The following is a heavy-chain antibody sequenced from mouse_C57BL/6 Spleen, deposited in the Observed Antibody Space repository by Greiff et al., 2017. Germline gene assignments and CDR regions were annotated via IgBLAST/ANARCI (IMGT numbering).Heavy chain of an antibody. V-gene: IGHV1-18*01. Sequence: EVQLQQSGPELVKPGASVKISCKASGYTFTDYNMDWVKQSPGKSLEWIGDINPNNGGTNYNQKFKGKATLTVDKSSSTAYMELRSLTSEDTAVYYCARGDWYFDVWGTGTTVTVSS. CDR2: INPNNGGT. CDR3: ARGDWYFDV. CDR1: GYTFTDYN. J-gene: IGHJ1*03.